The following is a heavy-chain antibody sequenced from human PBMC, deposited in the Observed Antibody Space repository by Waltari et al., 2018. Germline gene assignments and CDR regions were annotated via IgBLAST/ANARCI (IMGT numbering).Heavy chain of an antibody. D-gene: IGHD1-26*01. J-gene: IGHJ6*02. CDR2: IHTTGRT. CDR1: GDSISGYS. V-gene: IGHV4-4*07. CDR3: ARDLLYIGGNYFYSGLDV. Sequence: HVQLQESGPGLVKPSETLSLTCTVSGDSISGYSCSWLRQPAGQGLEWIGRIHTTGRTSYNPSLKTRLTLSLDTSTNQFSLKLSSLTAADTAVYYCARDLLYIGGNYFYSGLDVWGQGTTVTVSS.